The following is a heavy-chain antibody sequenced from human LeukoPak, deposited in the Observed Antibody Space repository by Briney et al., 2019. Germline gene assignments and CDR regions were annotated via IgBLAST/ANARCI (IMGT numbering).Heavy chain of an antibody. CDR1: GFTFEDYG. V-gene: IGHV3-74*01. Sequence: GGSLRLFCTASGFTFEDYGMSWVRQAPGKGLVWVSGLNSDGSTTGYADSVRGRFTISRDNAKSTLYLQMNSLRAEDTAVYYCARGGYGAHMGWGQGTLVTVSS. CDR2: LNSDGSTT. D-gene: IGHD4-17*01. CDR3: ARGGYGAHMG. J-gene: IGHJ4*02.